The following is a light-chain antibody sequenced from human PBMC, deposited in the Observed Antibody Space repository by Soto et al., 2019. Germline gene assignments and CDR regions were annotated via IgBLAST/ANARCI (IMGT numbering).Light chain of an antibody. CDR1: QSISNY. J-gene: IGKJ4*01. V-gene: IGKV1-39*01. Sequence: DIQMIQSPSSLSASVGDRVTITCRASQSISNYLNWYQQRPGQAPKVLIYAASTLHSGVPSRFSGSGFGTEFTLTNSSLQPEDFATYYCQRSHTSPLTFGGGTKVEVK. CDR3: QRSHTSPLT. CDR2: AAS.